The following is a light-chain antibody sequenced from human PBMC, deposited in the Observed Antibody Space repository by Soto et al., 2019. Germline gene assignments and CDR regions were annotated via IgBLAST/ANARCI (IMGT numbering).Light chain of an antibody. V-gene: IGLV2-23*03. CDR1: SSDVGSYNL. CDR2: EGS. Sequence: QSVLTQPASVSGSPGQSITISCTRTSSDVGSYNLVSWYQQHPGTAPKVMIYEGSKRPSGVSNRFSGSKSGNTASLTISGLQAEDEADYYCCSYAGSSTLKFGGGTKLTVL. J-gene: IGLJ3*02. CDR3: CSYAGSSTLK.